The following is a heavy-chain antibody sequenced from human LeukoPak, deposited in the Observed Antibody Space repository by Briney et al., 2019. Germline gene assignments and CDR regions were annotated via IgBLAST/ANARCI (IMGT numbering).Heavy chain of an antibody. CDR3: ARGRARYGDLFDY. CDR1: GGSISSGDYY. CDR2: IYYSGST. V-gene: IGHV4-61*08. J-gene: IGHJ4*02. D-gene: IGHD4-17*01. Sequence: SQTLSLTCTVSGGSISSGDYYWSWIRQPPGKGLEWIGYIYYSGSTNYNPSLKSRVTISVDTSKNQFSLKLSSVTAADTAVYYCARGRARYGDLFDYWGQGTLVTVSS.